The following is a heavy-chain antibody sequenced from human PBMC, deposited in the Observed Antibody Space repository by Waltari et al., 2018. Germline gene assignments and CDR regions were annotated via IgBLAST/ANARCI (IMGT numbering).Heavy chain of an antibody. V-gene: IGHV1-24*01. CDR2: IEAEEGET. Sequence: QVQLVQSGAEVKKPGASVKVSCKVSGYTLTELSMHWVLQAPGKGLEWVGGIEAEEGETIYAQKFQGRVPMTEDTSTDTGYMALGRLRSEDTAVEYCATVGIRFLEWLLREKWAFDIWGQGAMVTVSS. CDR3: ATVGIRFLEWLLREKWAFDI. J-gene: IGHJ3*02. D-gene: IGHD3-3*01. CDR1: GYTLTELS.